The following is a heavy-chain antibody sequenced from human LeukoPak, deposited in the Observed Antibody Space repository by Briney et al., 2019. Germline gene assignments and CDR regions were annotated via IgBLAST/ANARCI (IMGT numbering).Heavy chain of an antibody. CDR3: ARQPTAPDD. V-gene: IGHV4-39*01. D-gene: IGHD4-11*01. Sequence: SETLSLTCTVSVGSISSSSFYWGWIRQPPGKGLEWIGTIYYTGSTYYNPSLKGRVTISVDTSKNQFSLKLTSVTAADTAVYYCARQPTAPDDWGQGTLVTVSS. J-gene: IGHJ4*02. CDR1: VGSISSSSFY. CDR2: IYYTGST.